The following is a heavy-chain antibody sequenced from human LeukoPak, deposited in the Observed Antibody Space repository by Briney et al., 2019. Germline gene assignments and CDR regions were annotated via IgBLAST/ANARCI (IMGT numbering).Heavy chain of an antibody. J-gene: IGHJ4*02. CDR2: IYYSGST. V-gene: IGHV4-59*01. D-gene: IGHD6-13*01. CDR3: ARAWMGYSSGWYGDGFDY. CDR1: GGSISSYY. Sequence: SETLSLTCTVSGGSISSYYWSWIRQPPGKGLEWIGYIYYSGSTNYNPSLKSRVTISVDTSKNQFSLKLSSVTAADTAVYYCARAWMGYSSGWYGDGFDYWGQGTLVTVSS.